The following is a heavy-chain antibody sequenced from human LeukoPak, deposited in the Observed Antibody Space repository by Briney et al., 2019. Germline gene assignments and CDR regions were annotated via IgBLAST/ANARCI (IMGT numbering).Heavy chain of an antibody. CDR2: INSDGSST. D-gene: IGHD6-13*01. CDR1: GFTFSSYW. J-gene: IGHJ4*02. CDR3: ASGVAAAGKIDY. Sequence: GGSLRLSCAASGFTFSSYWMHWVRQAPGKGLVWVSRINSDGSSTSYADSVKGRFTISRDNAKNTLYLQMNSLRAEDTAVYYCASGVAAAGKIDYWGQGTLVTVSS. V-gene: IGHV3-74*01.